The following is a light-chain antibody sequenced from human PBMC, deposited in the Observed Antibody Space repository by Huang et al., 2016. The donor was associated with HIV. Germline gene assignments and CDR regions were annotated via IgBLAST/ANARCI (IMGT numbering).Light chain of an antibody. J-gene: IGKJ1*01. CDR1: QSVSSN. CDR3: QQYNNWRT. V-gene: IGKV3-15*01. Sequence: EIVMTQSPATLSVSPGERATLSCRASQSVSSNLGWYQRKPGQAPRLLIYGASTRATGIQARFSSSGSGTEFTLTISSLQSEDFAVYYCQQYNNWRTFGQGTKVEIK. CDR2: GAS.